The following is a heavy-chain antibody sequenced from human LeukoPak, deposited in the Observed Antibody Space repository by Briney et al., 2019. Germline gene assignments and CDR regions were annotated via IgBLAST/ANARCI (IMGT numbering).Heavy chain of an antibody. J-gene: IGHJ3*02. V-gene: IGHV1-69*04. D-gene: IGHD3-22*01. CDR1: GGTFGSYA. CDR3: ASGIVVITGRGAFDI. CDR2: IIPILGIA. Sequence: SVKVSCKASGGTFGSYAISWVRQAPGQGLEWMGRIIPILGIANYAQKFQGRVTITADKSTSTAYMELSSLRSEDTAVYYCASGIVVITGRGAFDIWGQGTMVTVSS.